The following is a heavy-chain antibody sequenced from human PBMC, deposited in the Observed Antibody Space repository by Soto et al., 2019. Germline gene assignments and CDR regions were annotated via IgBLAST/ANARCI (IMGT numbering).Heavy chain of an antibody. CDR1: SGSINRYY. J-gene: IGHJ5*02. Sequence: PSDTLSLTFKVSSGSINRYYWIWILPPPGKGLEWIGYIYKSGTTNYNPSLKSRVTISIDTSKNQFSLKVRSVTAADTAVYYCARMGCAGDCFTHTESWGQGTPVTVS. CDR3: ARMGCAGDCFTHTES. D-gene: IGHD2-21*02. CDR2: IYKSGTT. V-gene: IGHV4-59*07.